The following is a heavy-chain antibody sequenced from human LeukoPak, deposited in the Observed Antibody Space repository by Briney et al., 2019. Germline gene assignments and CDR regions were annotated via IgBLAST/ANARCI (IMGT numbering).Heavy chain of an antibody. CDR3: ARGTAGGYNYYYYYYGMDV. V-gene: IGHV4-34*01. J-gene: IGHJ6*02. D-gene: IGHD5-24*01. CDR1: GGSFSGYY. Sequence: SETLSLTCAVYGGSFSGYYWSWIRQPPGKGLEWIGEINHSGSTNYNPSLKSRVTISVDTSKNQFSLKLSSVTAADTAVYYCARGTAGGYNYYYYYYGMDVWGQGTTVTASS. CDR2: INHSGST.